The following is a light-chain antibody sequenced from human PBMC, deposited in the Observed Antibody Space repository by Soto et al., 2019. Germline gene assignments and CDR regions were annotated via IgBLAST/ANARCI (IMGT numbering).Light chain of an antibody. J-gene: IGLJ1*01. CDR1: SSDVGAYNF. Sequence: QSALTQPASVSGSPGQSISISCTGTSSDVGAYNFVSWYQQHPGKAPKLMIYEVSNRPSGVSNRFSGSKSGNTASLTISGPQAEDEADYYCSSYTSSSTLVFGSGTKLTVL. CDR3: SSYTSSSTLV. V-gene: IGLV2-14*01. CDR2: EVS.